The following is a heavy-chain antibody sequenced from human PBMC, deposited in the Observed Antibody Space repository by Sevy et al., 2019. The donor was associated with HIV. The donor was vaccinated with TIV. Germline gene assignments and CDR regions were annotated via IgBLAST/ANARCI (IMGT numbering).Heavy chain of an antibody. J-gene: IGHJ6*02. D-gene: IGHD2-15*01. CDR1: GFTSRTYN. V-gene: IGHV3-21*01. CDR2: ISSSSTYI. Sequence: GGSLRLSCAASGFTSRTYNMNWVRQAPGKGLEWVSSISSSSTYIYYAYSVKGRFTISRDNAKNSLYLQMSSLRAEDTAVYYCARDLVIPATTDYFYYGMDVWGQGTTVTVSS. CDR3: ARDLVIPATTDYFYYGMDV.